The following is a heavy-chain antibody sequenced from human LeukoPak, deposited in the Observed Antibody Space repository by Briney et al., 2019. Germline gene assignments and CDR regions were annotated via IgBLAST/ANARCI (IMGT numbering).Heavy chain of an antibody. D-gene: IGHD4-17*01. Sequence: SETLSLTCTVSGGSISSYYWSWIRQPAGKGLEWIGRIYTSGSTNYNPSLKSRVTMSVDTSKNQFSLKLSSVTAADTAVYYCARDSGDYGSVDYYFDYWGQGTLVTVSS. J-gene: IGHJ4*02. V-gene: IGHV4-4*07. CDR3: ARDSGDYGSVDYYFDY. CDR2: IYTSGST. CDR1: GGSISSYY.